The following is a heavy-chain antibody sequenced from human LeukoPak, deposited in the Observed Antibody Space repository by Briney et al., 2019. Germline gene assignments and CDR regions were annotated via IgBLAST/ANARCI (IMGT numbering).Heavy chain of an antibody. CDR3: ARDIAYYDSSGYYDD. CDR1: GGSISSGGYC. CDR2: IYYSGST. Sequence: SQTLSLTCTVSGGSISSGGYCWSWIREHPGKGLEGFGYIYYSGSTYSHPSLKSRVTVSVATTQNLFSLKLSSATAAATVVFYSARDIAYYDSSGYYDDWGQGTPVTVSS. D-gene: IGHD3-22*01. J-gene: IGHJ4*02. V-gene: IGHV4-31*03.